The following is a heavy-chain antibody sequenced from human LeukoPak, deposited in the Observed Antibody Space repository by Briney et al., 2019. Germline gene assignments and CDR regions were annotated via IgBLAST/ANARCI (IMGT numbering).Heavy chain of an antibody. Sequence: SETLSLTCTVCGGSISSYYWSWIRQPAGMGLEWIGRIYTSGSTNYNPSLKSRVTMSVDTSNNQFSLKLSSVTAADTAVYYCARDPGTATYGMDVWGQGTTVTVSS. CDR3: ARDPGTATYGMDV. CDR2: IYTSGST. CDR1: GGSISSYY. D-gene: IGHD1-1*01. J-gene: IGHJ6*02. V-gene: IGHV4-4*07.